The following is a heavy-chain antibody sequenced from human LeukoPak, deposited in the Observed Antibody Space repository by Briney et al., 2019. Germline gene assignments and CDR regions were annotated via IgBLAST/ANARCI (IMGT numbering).Heavy chain of an antibody. V-gene: IGHV3-30*04. CDR3: ARDFLADYGGNSG. CDR1: GFTFSSYA. J-gene: IGHJ4*02. Sequence: PGGSLRLSCAASGFTFSSYAMHWVRQAPGKGLEWVAVISYDGSNKYYADSVKGRFTISRDNSKNTLYLQMNSLRAEDTAVYYCARDFLADYGGNSGWGQGTLVTVSS. CDR2: ISYDGSNK. D-gene: IGHD4-23*01.